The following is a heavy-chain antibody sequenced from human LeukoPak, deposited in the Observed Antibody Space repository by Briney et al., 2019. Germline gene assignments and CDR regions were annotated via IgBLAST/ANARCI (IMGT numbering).Heavy chain of an antibody. Sequence: GGSLRLSCAASGFTFYNYAMSWVRQAPGKGLEWVSTMSGSGGSTYYADSVKGRFTISRDNSKNPLYLQMNRLRAEDTAVYYCAKDIAASWDYWGQGTLVTVSS. V-gene: IGHV3-23*01. D-gene: IGHD2-15*01. CDR1: GFTFYNYA. CDR2: MSGSGGST. CDR3: AKDIAASWDY. J-gene: IGHJ4*02.